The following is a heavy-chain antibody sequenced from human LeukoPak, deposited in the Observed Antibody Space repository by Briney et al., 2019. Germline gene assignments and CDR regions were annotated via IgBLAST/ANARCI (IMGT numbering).Heavy chain of an antibody. D-gene: IGHD3-10*01. CDR1: GGSISSSSYY. V-gene: IGHV4-39*07. Sequence: PSETLSLTCTVSGGSISSSSYYWGWIRQPPGKGLEWIGSIYYSGSTNYNPSLKSRVTISVDTSKNQFSLKLSSVTAADTAVYYCARVGPWGFIPYFDYWGQGTLVTVSS. J-gene: IGHJ4*02. CDR2: IYYSGST. CDR3: ARVGPWGFIPYFDY.